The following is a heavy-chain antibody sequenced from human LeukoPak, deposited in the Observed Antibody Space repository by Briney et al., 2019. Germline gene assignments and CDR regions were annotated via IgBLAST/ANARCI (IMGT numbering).Heavy chain of an antibody. V-gene: IGHV3-9*01. CDR3: AKACSSRSCYGDYYYGMDV. J-gene: IGHJ6*02. CDR1: GFTFNDYA. CDR2: ISWNSGSI. D-gene: IGHD2-2*01. Sequence: GGSLRLSCAASGFTFNDYAMHWVRQAPGKGLEWVSGISWNSGSIGYADSVKGRFTISRDNAKNSLHLEMNSLRAEGTALYYCAKACSSRSCYGDYYYGMDVWGQGTTVTVSS.